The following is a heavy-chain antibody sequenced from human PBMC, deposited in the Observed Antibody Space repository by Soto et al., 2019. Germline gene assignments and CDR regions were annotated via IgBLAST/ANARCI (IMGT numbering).Heavy chain of an antibody. V-gene: IGHV3-23*01. D-gene: IGHD3-3*01. CDR1: GFTFSSYA. CDR2: ISGSGGST. CDR3: AKDPYYDFWSGYYTPPGFLFFYY. J-gene: IGHJ4*02. Sequence: EVQLLESGGGLVQPGGSLRLSCAASGFTFSSYAMRWVRQAPGKGLEWVSAISGSGGSTYYADSVKGRFTISRDNSKNTLYLQMNSLRAEDTAVYYCAKDPYYDFWSGYYTPPGFLFFYYWGQGTLVTVSS.